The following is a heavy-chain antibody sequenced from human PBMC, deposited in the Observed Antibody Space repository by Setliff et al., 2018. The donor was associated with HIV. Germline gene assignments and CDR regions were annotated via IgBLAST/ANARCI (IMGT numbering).Heavy chain of an antibody. CDR3: ARYSPNLPQTAFDI. V-gene: IGHV1-8*02. CDR1: GDTFTTYD. J-gene: IGHJ3*02. D-gene: IGHD1-26*01. Sequence: ASVKVSCKASGDTFTTYDINWVRQNTGQGPEWIGWMNTNSGNTGYAQKFQVRVTMTRNNSISTAYMELSSLRSEDTAVYYCARYSPNLPQTAFDIWGQGTMVTVSS. CDR2: MNTNSGNT.